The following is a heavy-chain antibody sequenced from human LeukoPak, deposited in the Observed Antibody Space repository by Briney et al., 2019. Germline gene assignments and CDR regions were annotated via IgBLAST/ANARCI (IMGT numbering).Heavy chain of an antibody. CDR2: ISSNSVYI. V-gene: IGHV3-21*01. D-gene: IGHD1-26*01. CDR1: GFTFSSYS. Sequence: AGGSLRLSCAASGFTFSSYSMNWVRQAPGKGLEWVSLISSNSVYIYYADSVKGRFTISRDNSKNSLYLQMSSLRAEDTAVYYCASRTSGNYDAFDIWGQGTMVTVSS. CDR3: ASRTSGNYDAFDI. J-gene: IGHJ3*02.